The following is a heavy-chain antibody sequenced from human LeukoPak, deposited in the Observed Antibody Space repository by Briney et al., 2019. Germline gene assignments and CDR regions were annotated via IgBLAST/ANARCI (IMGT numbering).Heavy chain of an antibody. V-gene: IGHV3-9*01. D-gene: IGHD3-10*01. CDR1: GFTFDDYA. CDR3: AKENYYATSGMDV. CDR2: ISWNSGSI. J-gene: IGHJ6*02. Sequence: PGGSLRLSCAASGFTFDDYAMHWVRQAPGKGREWGSGISWNSGSIGYADSVKGRFTISRDNAKNSLYLQMNSLRAEDTALYYCAKENYYATSGMDVWGQGTTVTVSS.